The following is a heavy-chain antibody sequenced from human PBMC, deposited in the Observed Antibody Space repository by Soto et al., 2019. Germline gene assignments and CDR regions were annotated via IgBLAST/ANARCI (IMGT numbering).Heavy chain of an antibody. V-gene: IGHV3-23*01. Sequence: EVQLLESGGGLVQPGGSLRLSCAVSGCTFNNYAMNWVRQAPGKGLEWVSSISDSGGRTYYADSVKGRFTISRDNSKNTLYLQMNSLRAEDTAIYYCAKDALGDYFYYGMDVWGQGTTVTVSS. CDR3: AKDALGDYFYYGMDV. CDR2: ISDSGGRT. J-gene: IGHJ6*02. CDR1: GCTFNNYA.